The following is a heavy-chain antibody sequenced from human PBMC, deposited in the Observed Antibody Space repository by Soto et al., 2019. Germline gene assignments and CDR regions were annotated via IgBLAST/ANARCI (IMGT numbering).Heavy chain of an antibody. J-gene: IGHJ4*02. CDR3: ARRYGGNFNY. CDR1: GGSISSGGYY. D-gene: IGHD2-21*02. CDR2: IYYRGST. V-gene: IGHV4-31*03. Sequence: SETLSLTCTVSGGSISSGGYYWIWIRQHPGKGLEWIGYIYYRGSTYYNQSLKSRVTISVDTSKNQFSLKLSSVTSAVTAVYYCARRYGGNFNYWGQGTLVTVSS.